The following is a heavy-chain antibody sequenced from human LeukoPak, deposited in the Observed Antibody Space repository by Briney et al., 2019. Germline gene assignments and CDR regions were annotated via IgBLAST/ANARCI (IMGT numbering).Heavy chain of an antibody. D-gene: IGHD3-3*01. Sequence: GGSLRLSCAASGFTFSSYWMSWVRQAPGKGLEWVANIKQDGSEKYYVYSVKGRFTISRDNAKNSLYLQMNSLRAEDTAVYYCARAGSITIFGVVIIWFDPWGQGTLVTVSS. V-gene: IGHV3-7*01. CDR2: IKQDGSEK. J-gene: IGHJ5*02. CDR1: GFTFSSYW. CDR3: ARAGSITIFGVVIIWFDP.